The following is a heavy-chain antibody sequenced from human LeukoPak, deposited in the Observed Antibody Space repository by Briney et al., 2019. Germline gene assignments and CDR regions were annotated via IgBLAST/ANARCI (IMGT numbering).Heavy chain of an antibody. Sequence: PSETLSLTCTVSGGSISTSSYYWGWVRRPPGKGLEWIGNILYSGSTYYSPSLKSRVTISLDTSKNQFSLKLSSVTAADTAVYYCAQGGWGGDYYYYYYMDVWGKGTTVTVSS. CDR3: AQGGWGGDYYYYYYMDV. J-gene: IGHJ6*03. CDR1: GGSISTSSYY. V-gene: IGHV4-39*07. D-gene: IGHD6-19*01. CDR2: ILYSGST.